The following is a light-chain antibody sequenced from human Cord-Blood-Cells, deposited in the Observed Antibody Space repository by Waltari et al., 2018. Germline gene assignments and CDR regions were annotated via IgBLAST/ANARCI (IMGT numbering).Light chain of an antibody. Sequence: AIRMTQSPSSFSAATGHRVLITSRASQGISSYLAWYEQKPGKAPKLLIYAASTLQSGVPSRCSGSGSGTDCTLTISCLQSEDFATYYCQQYYSYPYTFGQGTKLEIK. CDR3: QQYYSYPYT. CDR1: QGISSY. V-gene: IGKV1-8*01. J-gene: IGKJ2*01. CDR2: AAS.